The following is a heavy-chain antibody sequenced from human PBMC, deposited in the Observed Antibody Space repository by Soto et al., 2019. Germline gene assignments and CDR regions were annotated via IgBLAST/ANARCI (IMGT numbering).Heavy chain of an antibody. D-gene: IGHD5-18*01. CDR3: ARGLDPAKTGY. CDR2: VSQGEVT. CDR1: GGSFNSYY. J-gene: IGHJ4*02. V-gene: IGHV4-34*01. Sequence: QVQLQESGPGLVKPSETLSLTCAVYGGSFNSYYWSWIRQPPGKGLEWIGEVSQGEVTKYNPSLESRVTISIDTSKNHFSLRLTSVTAADTAVYYCARGLDPAKTGYWGRGTLVTVSS.